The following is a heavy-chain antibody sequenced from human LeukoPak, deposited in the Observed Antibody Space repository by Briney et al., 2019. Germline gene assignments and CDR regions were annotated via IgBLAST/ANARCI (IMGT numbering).Heavy chain of an antibody. D-gene: IGHD3-10*01. J-gene: IGHJ4*02. CDR1: GVSVSSGSYY. V-gene: IGHV4-61*01. CDR2: IYYSGST. CDR3: ARDRLGGSGSYYYY. Sequence: PSETLSLTCTVSGVSVSSGSYYWGWLRQPPGKGLEWIGYIYYSGSTNYNPSLESRITISVDTSKTQFSLKLSSVTAADTAVYYCARDRLGGSGSYYYYWGQGTLVTVSS.